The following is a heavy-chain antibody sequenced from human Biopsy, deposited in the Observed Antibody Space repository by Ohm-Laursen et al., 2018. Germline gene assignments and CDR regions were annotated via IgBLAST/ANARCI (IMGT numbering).Heavy chain of an antibody. D-gene: IGHD3-22*01. CDR1: GYTFTGYH. Sequence: EASVKVSCKVSGYTFTGYHVHWVRQAPGQGLEWMGWINAKTGDTNYAQKFQGRVTMTRDTSISTAYVDLSSLRFDDTAVYYCTRGGYYYDSLAYYYWFDPWGQGTLVTVSS. V-gene: IGHV1-2*02. CDR2: INAKTGDT. J-gene: IGHJ5*02. CDR3: TRGGYYYDSLAYYYWFDP.